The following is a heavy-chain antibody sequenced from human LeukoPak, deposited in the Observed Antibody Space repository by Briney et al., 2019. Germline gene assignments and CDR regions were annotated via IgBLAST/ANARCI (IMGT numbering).Heavy chain of an antibody. CDR3: ARDLGYSSSWSPIDY. D-gene: IGHD6-13*01. J-gene: IGHJ4*02. V-gene: IGHV3-21*05. CDR2: ISSSSSYI. CDR1: GFTFSSFE. Sequence: GGSLRLSCAASGFTFSSFEMNWVRQAPGKGLECISYISSSSSYIYYADSVKGRFTISRDNAKNSLYLQMNSLRAEDTAVYYCARDLGYSSSWSPIDYWGQGTLVTVSS.